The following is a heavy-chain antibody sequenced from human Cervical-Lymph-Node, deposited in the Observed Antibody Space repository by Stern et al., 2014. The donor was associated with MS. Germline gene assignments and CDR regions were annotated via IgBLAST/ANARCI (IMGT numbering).Heavy chain of an antibody. CDR1: GGSISSGDYY. J-gene: IGHJ6*02. V-gene: IGHV4-30-4*01. CDR2: IWYSGST. CDR3: AREASGYGNYYYYYGMDV. D-gene: IGHD5-12*01. Sequence: VQLVESGPGLVKPSQTLSLTCTVPGGSISSGDYYWSWIRQPPGKGLEWIGYIWYSGSTCYNPSRKSRVTISVDTSKNQFSLKLSSVTAADTAVYYCAREASGYGNYYYYYGMDVWGQGTTVTVSS.